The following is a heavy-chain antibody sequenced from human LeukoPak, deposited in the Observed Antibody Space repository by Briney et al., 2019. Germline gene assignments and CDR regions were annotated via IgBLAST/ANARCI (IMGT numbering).Heavy chain of an antibody. Sequence: PSETLSLTCTVSGGSISSYYWSWIRQPAGKGLEWIGRIYTSGSTNYNPSLKSRVTMSVDTSKNQFSLKLSSVTASDTAVYYCARQKILDDNYDSSGYYVDQWGQGSLVTVSS. D-gene: IGHD3-22*01. V-gene: IGHV4-4*07. J-gene: IGHJ4*02. CDR2: IYTSGST. CDR1: GGSISSYY. CDR3: ARQKILDDNYDSSGYYVDQ.